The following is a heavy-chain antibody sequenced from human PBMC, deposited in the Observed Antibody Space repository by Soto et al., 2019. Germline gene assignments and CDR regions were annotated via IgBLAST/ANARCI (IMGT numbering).Heavy chain of an antibody. J-gene: IGHJ6*02. D-gene: IGHD5-12*01. CDR2: INPNSGDT. CDR3: ARDPRVYSGYVVYYYGMDV. Sequence: QVQLVQSGAEVKKPGASVKVSCKASGYTLTDYYMHWVRQAPGQGLEWMGWINPNSGDTNYAQKFQGRVTMTRDTSISNAYMELSRLRSDDTAVYYCARDPRVYSGYVVYYYGMDVWGQGTTVTVSS. V-gene: IGHV1-2*02. CDR1: GYTLTDYY.